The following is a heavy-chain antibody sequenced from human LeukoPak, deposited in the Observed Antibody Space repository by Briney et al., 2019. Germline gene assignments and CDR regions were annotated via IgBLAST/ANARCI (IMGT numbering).Heavy chain of an antibody. Sequence: GGSLRLSCAASGFTFSIYWMSWVRQAPGKGLERVANIKRDGSEKYYVDSVKGRFTISRDNVKNSLYPQMNSLRAEDTAVYYCAREYIGSSDFDYWGQGTLVTVSS. CDR1: GFTFSIYW. CDR2: IKRDGSEK. D-gene: IGHD1-26*01. J-gene: IGHJ4*02. V-gene: IGHV3-7*04. CDR3: AREYIGSSDFDY.